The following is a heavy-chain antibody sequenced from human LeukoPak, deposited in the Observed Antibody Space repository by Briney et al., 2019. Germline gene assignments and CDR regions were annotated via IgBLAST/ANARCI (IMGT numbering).Heavy chain of an antibody. CDR2: ISSISNHI. J-gene: IGHJ4*02. V-gene: IGHV3-21*01. CDR3: TRATRGGYDGYFDY. D-gene: IGHD5-12*01. Sequence: GGSLRLSCAASGFTLSSYSMNWVRQAPGKGLEWVSSISSISNHIYYADSVKGRFTVSRDNAKNSLFLQMNSLRAEDTAVYYCTRATRGGYDGYFDYWGQGTLVTVSS. CDR1: GFTLSSYS.